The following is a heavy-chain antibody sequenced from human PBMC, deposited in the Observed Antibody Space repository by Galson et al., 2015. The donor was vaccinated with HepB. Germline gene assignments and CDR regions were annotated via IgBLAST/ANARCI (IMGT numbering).Heavy chain of an antibody. CDR2: ITPLFGTT. CDR1: GGTFSTYA. CDR3: AREGIAAATNPVDY. D-gene: IGHD6-13*01. Sequence: SVKVSCKASGGTFSTYAISWVRQAPGQGLEWMGGITPLFGTTKYAQKFQGRVTITADESTSTAYMELRSLKSDDTAVYYCAREGIAAATNPVDYWGQGTLVTVSS. V-gene: IGHV1-69*13. J-gene: IGHJ4*02.